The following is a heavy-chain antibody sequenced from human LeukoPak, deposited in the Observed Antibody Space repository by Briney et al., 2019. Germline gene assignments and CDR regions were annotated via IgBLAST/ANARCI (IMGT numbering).Heavy chain of an antibody. CDR3: AREGAYAFDI. CDR1: GGSISSYY. J-gene: IGHJ3*02. V-gene: IGHV4-59*01. CDR2: IYYSGGT. Sequence: SETLSLTCTVSGGSISSYYWSWIRQPPGKGLEWIGYIYYSGGTNYNPSLKSRVTISVDTSKNQFSLKLSSVTAADTAVYYCAREGAYAFDIWGQGTMVTVSS.